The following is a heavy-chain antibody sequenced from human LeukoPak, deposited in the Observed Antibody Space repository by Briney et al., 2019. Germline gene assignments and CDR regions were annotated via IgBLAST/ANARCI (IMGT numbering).Heavy chain of an antibody. Sequence: GGSVRLSCAASGFTFNTYWMYWVRQAPGKGLVWVSRINGDGTSRDYAASVEGRFTMSRDNAKNTLYLQMNSLRAEDTAVYYCARELDPGSGSYWYSHYWGQGTLVTVSS. J-gene: IGHJ1*01. CDR1: GFTFNTYW. V-gene: IGHV3-74*01. CDR3: ARELDPGSGSYWYSHY. D-gene: IGHD3-10*01. CDR2: INGDGTSR.